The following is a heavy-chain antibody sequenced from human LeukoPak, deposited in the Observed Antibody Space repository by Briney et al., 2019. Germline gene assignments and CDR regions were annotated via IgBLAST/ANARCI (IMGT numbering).Heavy chain of an antibody. CDR2: ISKSSSYI. CDR3: ASNDILTGFDY. J-gene: IGHJ4*02. V-gene: IGHV3-21*04. D-gene: IGHD3-9*01. Sequence: MSGGSLRLSYAASGFTFSSYSMNWVRQAPGKGLEWVSSISKSSSYIYYADSVKGRFTISRDNAKNSLYLQMNSLRAEDTAVYYCASNDILTGFDYWGQGTLVTVSS. CDR1: GFTFSSYS.